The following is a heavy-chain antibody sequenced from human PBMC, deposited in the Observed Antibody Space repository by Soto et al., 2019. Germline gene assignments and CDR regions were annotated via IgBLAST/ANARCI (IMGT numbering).Heavy chain of an antibody. Sequence: EVQLVESGGGLVQPGGSLRLSCAASGFTFSSYWMSWVRQAPGKGLEWVANIKQDGSEKYYVDSVKGRFTISRDNANNSLYLQMNSLRAEDTAVYYCARVLGVYAIHGSWFDPWGQGTLVTVSS. D-gene: IGHD2-8*01. J-gene: IGHJ5*02. CDR3: ARVLGVYAIHGSWFDP. V-gene: IGHV3-7*01. CDR2: IKQDGSEK. CDR1: GFTFSSYW.